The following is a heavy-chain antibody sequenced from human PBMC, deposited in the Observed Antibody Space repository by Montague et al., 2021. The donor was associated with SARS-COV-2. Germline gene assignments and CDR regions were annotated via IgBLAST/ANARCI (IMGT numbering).Heavy chain of an antibody. J-gene: IGHJ1*01. Sequence: SETLSLTCGVFGASIRGNPWSWLRKPPGKGLEWIGDVRDTGTTNYNPSVRSRANIFVDTSKAQFSLTLTSVNAADTAVYYCARFVKTGTTLAFDRWGQGTLVIVSS. CDR2: VRDTGTT. D-gene: IGHD3-3*02. CDR3: ARFVKTGTTLAFDR. V-gene: IGHV4-59*01. CDR1: GASIRGNP.